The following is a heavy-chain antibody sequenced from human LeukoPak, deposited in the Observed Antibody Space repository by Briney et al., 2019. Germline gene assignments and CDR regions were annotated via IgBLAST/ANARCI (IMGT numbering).Heavy chain of an antibody. CDR1: GFTFSSYW. CDR2: ISWNSGSI. CDR3: AKDISHHYDSGGYYDY. Sequence: GGSLRLSCAASGFTFSSYWMHWVRQAPGKGLEWVSGISWNSGSIGYADSVKGRFTISRDNAKNSLYLQMNSLRAEDTALYYCAKDISHHYDSGGYYDYWGQGTLVTVSS. D-gene: IGHD3-22*01. V-gene: IGHV3-9*01. J-gene: IGHJ4*02.